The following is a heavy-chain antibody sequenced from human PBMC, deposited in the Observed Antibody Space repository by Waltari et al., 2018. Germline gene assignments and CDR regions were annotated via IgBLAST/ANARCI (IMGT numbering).Heavy chain of an antibody. CDR1: GFSLSTSGVG. CDR3: AHRLSSYQLDWLLAAFDI. CDR2: IYWNDDK. V-gene: IGHV2-5*01. D-gene: IGHD3-9*01. Sequence: QITLKESGPTLVKPTQTLTLTCTFSGFSLSTSGVGVGWIRQPPGKALEWLALIYWNDDKRYSPSLKSRLTHHKDTSKNQVVLTMTNRDPVDTATYYCAHRLSSYQLDWLLAAFDIWGQGTMVTVSS. J-gene: IGHJ3*02.